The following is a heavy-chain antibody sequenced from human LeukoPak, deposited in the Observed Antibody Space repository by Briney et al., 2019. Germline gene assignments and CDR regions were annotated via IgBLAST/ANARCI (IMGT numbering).Heavy chain of an antibody. CDR2: INWNGGST. D-gene: IGHD3-10*01. Sequence: PGGSLRLSCAASGFTFDDYGMSWVRQAPGKGLEWVSGINWNGGSTGYADSVKGRFTISRDNAKNSLYLQMNSLRAEDTAVYYCARDGRSRWFGELFNNWFDPWGQGTLVTVSS. CDR3: ARDGRSRWFGELFNNWFDP. J-gene: IGHJ5*02. V-gene: IGHV3-20*04. CDR1: GFTFDDYG.